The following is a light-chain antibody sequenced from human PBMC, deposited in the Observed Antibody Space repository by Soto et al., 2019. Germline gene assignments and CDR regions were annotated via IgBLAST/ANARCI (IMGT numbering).Light chain of an antibody. J-gene: IGLJ1*01. CDR2: EVT. CDR1: SSDIGGYNY. CDR3: SSYTSSNTLV. Sequence: QSALTQPASVSGPPGQSITISCTGGSSDIGGYNYVSWFQQHPGKAPKLMIYEVTNRPSGVSNRFSGSKSGSTASLTISGLQAEDEADYYCSSYTSSNTLVFGTGTKVTV. V-gene: IGLV2-14*01.